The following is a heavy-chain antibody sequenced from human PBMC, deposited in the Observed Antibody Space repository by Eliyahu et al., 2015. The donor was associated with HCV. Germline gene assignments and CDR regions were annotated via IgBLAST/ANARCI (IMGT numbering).Heavy chain of an antibody. CDR1: GGTFRTLS. Sequence: QVQLVQSGAEVKKPGSSVKVSCKASGGTFRTLSINWVRQAPGQGLEWMGRILPVFGSSNYAQKLQGRVSITADESTATAYLELNSLTSDDTAIFYCATVRASATHRAEYFQHWGPGTLVTVS. J-gene: IGHJ1*01. D-gene: IGHD1-14*01. CDR2: ILPVFGSS. CDR3: ATVRASATHRAEYFQH. V-gene: IGHV1-69*18.